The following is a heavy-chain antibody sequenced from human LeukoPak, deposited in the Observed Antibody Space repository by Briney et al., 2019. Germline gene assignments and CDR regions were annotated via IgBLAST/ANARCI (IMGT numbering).Heavy chain of an antibody. CDR3: AKPTIFGVVINNWFDP. CDR2: ISGSGGST. V-gene: IGHV3-23*01. J-gene: IGHJ5*02. CDR1: GFTFSSYA. Sequence: GGSLRLSCAASGFTFSSYAMSWVRQAPGKGLEWVSAISGSGGSTYYADSVKGRFTISRDNSKNPLYLQMNSLRAEDTAVYYCAKPTIFGVVINNWFDPWGQGTLVTVSS. D-gene: IGHD3-3*01.